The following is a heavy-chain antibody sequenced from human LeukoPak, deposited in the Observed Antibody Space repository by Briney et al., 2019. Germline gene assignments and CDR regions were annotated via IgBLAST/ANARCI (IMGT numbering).Heavy chain of an antibody. J-gene: IGHJ4*02. CDR2: INPNSGGT. CDR1: GYTFTGYY. CDR3: VRSGAWLLEYYFDY. V-gene: IGHV1-2*06. Sequence: RASVKVSCKASGYTFTGYYMHWVRQAPGQGLEWMGRINPNSGGTNYAQKFQGRVTMTRDTSISTAYMELSRLRSDDTAVYYCVRSGAWLLEYYFDYWGQGTLVTVSS. D-gene: IGHD3-9*01.